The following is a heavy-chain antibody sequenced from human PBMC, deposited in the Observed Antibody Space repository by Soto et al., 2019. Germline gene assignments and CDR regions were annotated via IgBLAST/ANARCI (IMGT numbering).Heavy chain of an antibody. Sequence: SVKVSCKASGGTFSSYAISWVRQAPGQGLEWMGGIIPIFGTANYAQKFQGRVTITADESTSTAYMELSSLRSEDTAVYYCAKYYFDGSGYAFDPWGQGTLVPVPQ. CDR3: AKYYFDGSGYAFDP. D-gene: IGHD3-22*01. CDR1: GGTFSSYA. V-gene: IGHV1-69*13. J-gene: IGHJ5*02. CDR2: IIPIFGTA.